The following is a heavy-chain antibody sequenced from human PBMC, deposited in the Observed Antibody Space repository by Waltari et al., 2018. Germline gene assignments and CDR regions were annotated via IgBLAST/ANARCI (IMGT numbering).Heavy chain of an antibody. CDR1: GGSISSSSYY. CDR3: ARGATADY. V-gene: IGHV4-39*01. Sequence: QLQLQESGPGLVKPSETLSLTFPVSGGSISSSSYYWGWIRPTPGKGLEWIGSIYYSGRTYNNPYLKSRVTISVDTSKNQFSLKLSSVTAADTAVYYCARGATADYWGQGTLVTVSS. J-gene: IGHJ4*02. D-gene: IGHD2-15*01. CDR2: IYYSGRT.